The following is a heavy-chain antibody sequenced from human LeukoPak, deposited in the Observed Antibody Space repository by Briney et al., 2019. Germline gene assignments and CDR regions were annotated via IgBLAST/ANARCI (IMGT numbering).Heavy chain of an antibody. Sequence: ASVKVSFKASGYTFTGYFMHWVRQAPGQGLEWMGWISAYNGNTNYAQKLQGRVTMTTDTSTSTAYMELRSLRSDDTAVYYCARGDSSGWFFDYWGQGTLVTVSS. J-gene: IGHJ4*02. CDR3: ARGDSSGWFFDY. V-gene: IGHV1-18*04. CDR2: ISAYNGNT. D-gene: IGHD6-19*01. CDR1: GYTFTGYF.